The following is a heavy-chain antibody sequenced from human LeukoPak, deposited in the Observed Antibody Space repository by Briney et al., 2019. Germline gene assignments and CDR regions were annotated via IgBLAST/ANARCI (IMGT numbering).Heavy chain of an antibody. Sequence: GGSLRLSCAASGFTFSSYDMHWVRQATGKGLEWVSAIGTAGDTYYPGSVKGRFTISRENAKNSLYLQMNSLRAGDTAVYYCARRGGITMVRGVNYYYGMDVWGQGTTVTVSS. D-gene: IGHD3-10*01. CDR3: ARRGGITMVRGVNYYYGMDV. CDR2: IGTAGDT. J-gene: IGHJ6*02. V-gene: IGHV3-13*01. CDR1: GFTFSSYD.